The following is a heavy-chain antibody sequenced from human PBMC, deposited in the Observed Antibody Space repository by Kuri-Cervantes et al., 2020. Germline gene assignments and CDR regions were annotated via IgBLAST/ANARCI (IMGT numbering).Heavy chain of an antibody. J-gene: IGHJ4*02. D-gene: IGHD3-3*01. Sequence: ASVKVSCKASGYTFTSYAMHWVRQAPGQRLEWMGWINAGNGNTKYSQKFQGRVTITRDTSASTAYMELRSLRSDDTAVYYCAREARDYDFWSGYRDYWGQGTLVTVSS. CDR2: INAGNGNT. CDR3: AREARDYDFWSGYRDY. V-gene: IGHV1-3*01. CDR1: GYTFTSYA.